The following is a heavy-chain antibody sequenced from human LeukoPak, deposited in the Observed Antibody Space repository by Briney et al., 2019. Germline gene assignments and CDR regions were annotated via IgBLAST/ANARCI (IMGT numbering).Heavy chain of an antibody. J-gene: IGHJ4*02. CDR2: IYSGGST. D-gene: IGHD2-2*02. Sequence: GGSLRLSCAASGFTVSSNYMSWVRQAPGKGLEWVSVIYSGGSTYYADSVKGRFTISRDNSKNTLYLQMNSLKAEDTAVYYCARDQVVVVPAAILGGFDYWGQGTLVTVSS. CDR1: GFTVSSNY. CDR3: ARDQVVVVPAAILGGFDY. V-gene: IGHV3-66*01.